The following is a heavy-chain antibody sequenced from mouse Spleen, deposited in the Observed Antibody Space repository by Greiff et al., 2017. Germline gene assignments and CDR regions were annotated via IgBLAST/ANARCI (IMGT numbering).Heavy chain of an antibody. CDR1: GYSITSGYY. CDR2: ISYDGSN. V-gene: IGHV3-6*01. J-gene: IGHJ1*01. D-gene: IGHD1-1*01. Sequence: EVQLVESGPGLVKPSQSLSLTCSVTGYSITSGYYWNWIRQFPGNKLEWMGYISYDGSNNYNPSLKNRISITRDTSKNQFFLKLNSVTTEDTATYYCAIITTVVERYFDVWGAGTTVTVSS. CDR3: AIITTVVERYFDV.